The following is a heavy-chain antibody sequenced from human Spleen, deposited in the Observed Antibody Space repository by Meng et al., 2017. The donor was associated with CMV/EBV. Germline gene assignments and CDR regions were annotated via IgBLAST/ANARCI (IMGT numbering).Heavy chain of an antibody. CDR1: GFTFSSYS. D-gene: IGHD6-13*01. Sequence: GESLKISCAASGFTFSSYSMNWVRQAPGKGLEWISSISSTISYIYHADSVKGRFTISRDNAKNSLYLQMTSLRAEDTAVYYCTRGYSSSWYAPDYWGQGTLVTASS. J-gene: IGHJ4*02. CDR2: ISSTISYI. V-gene: IGHV3-21*01. CDR3: TRGYSSSWYAPDY.